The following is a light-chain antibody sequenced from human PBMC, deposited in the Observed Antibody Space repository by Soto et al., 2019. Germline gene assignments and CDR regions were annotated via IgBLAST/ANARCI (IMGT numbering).Light chain of an antibody. V-gene: IGKV1-12*01. CDR2: SAS. J-gene: IGKJ4*01. CDR3: QQASSFLLT. CDR1: QGIGSW. Sequence: IQMTQSPSSVSASVGDTVTITCRASQGIGSWLDWYHQIPGKAPKLLIYSASSLQSGTPSRFTGRGSGAAFTLTITNLQPEDVGVCHCQQASSFLLTLGGGTKVDIK.